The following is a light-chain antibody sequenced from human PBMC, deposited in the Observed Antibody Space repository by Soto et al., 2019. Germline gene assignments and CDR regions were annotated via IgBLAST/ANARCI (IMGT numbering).Light chain of an antibody. CDR1: QGVSGNH. V-gene: IGKV3-20*01. CDR3: QDYGSSRT. Sequence: IVLTQSPGTLSLSPGEKATPSCRASQGVSGNHLAWYQQKPGQPPRLLMYDASSRATGIPDRFSGSGSETDFTLTVTRLEPEDFAVYYCQDYGSSRTFGQGTKV. CDR2: DAS. J-gene: IGKJ1*01.